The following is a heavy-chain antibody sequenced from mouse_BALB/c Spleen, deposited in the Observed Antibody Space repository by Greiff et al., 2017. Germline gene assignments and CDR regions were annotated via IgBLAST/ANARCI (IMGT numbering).Heavy chain of an antibody. CDR1: GFTFSSYT. J-gene: IGHJ2*01. V-gene: IGHV5-6-4*01. D-gene: IGHD1-2*01. CDR3: TRELLRPHFDY. Sequence: EVKVVESGGGLVKPGGSLKLSCAASGFTFSSYTMSWVRQTPEKRLEWVATISSGGSYTYYPDSVKGRFTISRDNAKNTLYLQMSSLKSEDTAMYYCTRELLRPHFDYWGQGTTLTVSS. CDR2: ISSGGSYT.